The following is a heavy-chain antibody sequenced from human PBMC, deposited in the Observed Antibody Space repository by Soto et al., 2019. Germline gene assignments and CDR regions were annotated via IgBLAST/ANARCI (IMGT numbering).Heavy chain of an antibody. Sequence: SETLSLTCTVSGGSISSYYWSWIRQPPGKGLEWIGYIYYSGSTNYNPSLKSRVTISRDNAKSSVYLQMNSLRADDTAVYYCARDPSRGSDWARYLDLWGRGTLVTVSS. CDR1: GGSISSYY. CDR3: ARDPSRGSDWARYLDL. CDR2: IYYSGST. J-gene: IGHJ2*01. D-gene: IGHD1-26*01. V-gene: IGHV4-59*12.